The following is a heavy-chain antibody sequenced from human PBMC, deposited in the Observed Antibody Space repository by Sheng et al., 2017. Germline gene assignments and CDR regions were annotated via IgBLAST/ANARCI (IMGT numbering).Heavy chain of an antibody. CDR1: GFMFSSYE. Sequence: EVQLEESGGGLVQPGGSLRLSCAASGFMFSSYEMNWVRQAPGKGLEWVSYISGSGTTISYADSVKGRFTLSRDNAESSLYLQMSSLRVEDTAVYYCARGPAGSMDVWGQGTT. V-gene: IGHV3-48*03. J-gene: IGHJ6*02. CDR3: ARGPAGSMDV. CDR2: ISGSGTTI. D-gene: IGHD3-10*01.